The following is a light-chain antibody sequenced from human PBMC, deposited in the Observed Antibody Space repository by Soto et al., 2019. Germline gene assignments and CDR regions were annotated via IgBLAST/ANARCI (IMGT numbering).Light chain of an antibody. CDR1: QNINNW. CDR2: DAF. J-gene: IGKJ4*01. CDR3: QQYHTFPLT. V-gene: IGKV1-5*01. Sequence: DIQMTQSPSTLSASVGDRVTITCRASQNINNWMAWYHQKPGVAPKLLIYDAFSLQTGVPFTFSGSGSGTEFSLTISSLQPDDFGTYYCQQYHTFPLTFGGGTKVEIK.